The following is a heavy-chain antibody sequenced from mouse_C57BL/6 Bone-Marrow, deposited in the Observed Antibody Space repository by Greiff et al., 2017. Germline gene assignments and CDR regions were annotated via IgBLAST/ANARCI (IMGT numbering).Heavy chain of an antibody. V-gene: IGHV3-6*01. CDR3: AREETGPWFAY. Sequence: EVKLQESGPGLVKPSQSLSLTCSVTGYSITSGYYWNWIRQFPGNKLEWMGYISYDGSNNYNPSLKNRISITRDTSKNQFFLKLNSVTTEDTATYYCAREETGPWFAYWGQGTLVTVSA. D-gene: IGHD4-1*01. J-gene: IGHJ3*01. CDR1: GYSITSGYY. CDR2: ISYDGSN.